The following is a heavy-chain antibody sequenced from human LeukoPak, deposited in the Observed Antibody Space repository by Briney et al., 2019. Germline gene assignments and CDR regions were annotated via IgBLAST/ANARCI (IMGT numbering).Heavy chain of an antibody. Sequence: PGGSLRLSCAASGFTFSSNYMTWVRQAPGKGLEWVSVIYSGGNTFYSDSVKGRFTISRDNSKNTLYLQMNSLRAEDTAVYYCARWRGYSGYDYWGQGTLVTASS. V-gene: IGHV3-53*01. J-gene: IGHJ4*02. CDR1: GFTFSSNY. D-gene: IGHD5-12*01. CDR2: IYSGGNT. CDR3: ARWRGYSGYDY.